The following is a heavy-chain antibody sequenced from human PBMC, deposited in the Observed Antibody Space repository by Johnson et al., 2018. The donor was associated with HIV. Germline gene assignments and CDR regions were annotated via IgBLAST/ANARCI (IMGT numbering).Heavy chain of an antibody. D-gene: IGHD3-16*01. CDR3: AKAIGGHDAFDI. V-gene: IGHV3-30*18. J-gene: IGHJ3*02. CDR2: ISYDGTNK. CDR1: GFTFSDYY. Sequence: QMLLVESGGGLVKPGGSLRLSCAASGFTFSDYYMSWIRQAPGKGLEWVAFISYDGTNKYYADSVKGRFTISRDNSKNTLYLQMNSLRAEDTAVYYCAKAIGGHDAFDIWGQGTMVTVSS.